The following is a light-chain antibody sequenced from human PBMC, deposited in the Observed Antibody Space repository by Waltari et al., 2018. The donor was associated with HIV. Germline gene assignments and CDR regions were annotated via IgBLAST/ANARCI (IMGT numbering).Light chain of an antibody. V-gene: IGLV2-14*03. J-gene: IGLJ2*01. CDR2: DVS. CDR1: SRAVGGHNP. Sequence: QSVLTQPASVSGSLGQSITISCPGPSRAVGGHNPVACYHQHPGKAPKRLISDVSNRPSGVSNRFSGSKSGNTASLTISGLQAEDEADYYCSSYTANSRIFGGGTRLTVL. CDR3: SSYTANSRI.